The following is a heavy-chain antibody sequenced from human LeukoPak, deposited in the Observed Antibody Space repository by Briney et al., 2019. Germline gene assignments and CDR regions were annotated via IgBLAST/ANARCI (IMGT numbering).Heavy chain of an antibody. CDR3: ASIDRGAYGYADY. CDR2: ISYSGTT. CDR1: GGSMNIYY. D-gene: IGHD5-18*01. J-gene: IGHJ4*02. V-gene: IGHV4-59*08. Sequence: SETLSLTCTVAGGSMNIYYWSWIRQPPGKGLEWIGFISYSGTTTYNPSLKSRLTISVDTSKSQFYLKVSSVTAADTAVYYCASIDRGAYGYADYWGQGTLVTVSS.